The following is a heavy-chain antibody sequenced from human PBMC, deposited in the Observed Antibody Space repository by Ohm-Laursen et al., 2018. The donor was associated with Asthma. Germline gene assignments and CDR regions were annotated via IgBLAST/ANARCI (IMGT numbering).Heavy chain of an antibody. CDR1: GYTFADYH. Sequence: ASVKVSCKASGYTFADYHMHWVRQAPGQGPEWMGRINPNSGDTKYVQKFQSRVTMTRDTSITTAYMELSRLRSDDTAVYYCATIFASGSHYAYWGQGTLVTVSS. J-gene: IGHJ4*02. CDR2: INPNSGDT. CDR3: ATIFASGSHYAY. D-gene: IGHD3-10*01. V-gene: IGHV1-2*06.